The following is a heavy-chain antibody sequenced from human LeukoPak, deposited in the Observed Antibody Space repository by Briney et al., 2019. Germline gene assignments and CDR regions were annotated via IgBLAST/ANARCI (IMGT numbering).Heavy chain of an antibody. Sequence: SETLSLTCAVYGGSFSGYYWSWIRQPPGKGLEWIGEINHSGSTNYNPSLKSRVTISVDTSKNQFSLKLSSVTAADTAVYYCARGRVDFWSGYYRTYYYYYMDVWGKGTTVTVSS. D-gene: IGHD3-3*01. CDR2: INHSGST. V-gene: IGHV4-34*01. CDR3: ARGRVDFWSGYYRTYYYYYMDV. CDR1: GGSFSGYY. J-gene: IGHJ6*03.